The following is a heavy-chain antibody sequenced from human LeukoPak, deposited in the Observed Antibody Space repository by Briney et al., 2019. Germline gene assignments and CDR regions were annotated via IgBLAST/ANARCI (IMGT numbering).Heavy chain of an antibody. V-gene: IGHV4-30-4*01. D-gene: IGHD6-13*01. CDR1: GGSISSGDYY. J-gene: IGHJ4*01. Sequence: SETLSLTCTVSGGSISSGDYYWSWIRQPPGKGLEWIGYIYYSGSTYYNPSLKSRVTISVDTSKNQFSLKLSSVTAADTAVYYCARAVSAAAVDYWGQEPWSPSHQ. CDR2: IYYSGST. CDR3: ARAVSAAAVDY.